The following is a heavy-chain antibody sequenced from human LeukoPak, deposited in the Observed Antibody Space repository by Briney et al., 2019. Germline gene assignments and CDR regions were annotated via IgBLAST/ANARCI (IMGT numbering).Heavy chain of an antibody. Sequence: SVTVSCKASGGTFSNYAISWVRQAPGQGLEWMGGIIPIFGTANYAQKFRGRVTITADKSTRTAYMELSSLRSEDTAVYYCMREHCSGGSCYSIYYYYYMDVWGKGTTVTVSS. J-gene: IGHJ6*03. CDR2: IIPIFGTA. CDR3: MREHCSGGSCYSIYYYYYMDV. V-gene: IGHV1-69*06. CDR1: GGTFSNYA. D-gene: IGHD2-15*01.